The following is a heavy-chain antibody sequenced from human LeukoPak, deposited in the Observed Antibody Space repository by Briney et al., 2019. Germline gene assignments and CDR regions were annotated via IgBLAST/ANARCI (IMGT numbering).Heavy chain of an antibody. CDR1: GFIFSSYA. J-gene: IGHJ6*02. CDR2: ISYDASNK. V-gene: IGHV3-30*18. CDR3: AKDFGGSGDFWSGYYDYYFYGMDV. D-gene: IGHD3-3*01. Sequence: GRSLRLSCEVSGFIFSSYAMYWVRQAPGKGLEWMAVISYDASNKYYADSVKGRFTISRDNSKNTLFLQMNSLKAEDTAMYYRAKDFGGSGDFWSGYYDYYFYGMDVWGHGTTVTVSS.